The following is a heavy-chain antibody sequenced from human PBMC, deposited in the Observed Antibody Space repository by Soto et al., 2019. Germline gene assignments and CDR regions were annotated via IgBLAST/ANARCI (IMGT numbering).Heavy chain of an antibody. V-gene: IGHV5-10-1*01. Sequence: PGESLKISCKGSGYSFTSYWISWVRQMPGKGLEWLGRIDPSDSYTPYSPSFQGHVTISADQSISTAYVQWSCLKASDTAMYYCAVLSVPAATGSYDYYRMDFGGQGTTETVSS. J-gene: IGHJ6*02. CDR2: IDPSDSYT. CDR1: GYSFTSYW. D-gene: IGHD2-2*01. CDR3: AVLSVPAATGSYDYYRMDF.